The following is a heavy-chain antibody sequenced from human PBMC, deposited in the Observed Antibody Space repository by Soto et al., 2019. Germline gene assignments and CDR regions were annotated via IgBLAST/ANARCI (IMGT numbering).Heavy chain of an antibody. CDR3: ARREGYCTTSNCFPGAFDI. V-gene: IGHV4-39*01. D-gene: IGHD2-8*01. CDR1: GGSIRSSSYY. J-gene: IGHJ3*02. Sequence: SETLSLTCTVSGGSIRSSSYYWGWIRQSSGKGLEWIGGVPYSGSTSYNPSLESRVPLSVDTSKNQVSLNLTSVTAADTAVYFCARREGYCTTSNCFPGAFDIWGQGTLVTVSS. CDR2: VPYSGST.